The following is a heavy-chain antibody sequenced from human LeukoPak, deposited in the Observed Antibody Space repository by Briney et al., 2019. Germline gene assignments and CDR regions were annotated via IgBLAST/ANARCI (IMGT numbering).Heavy chain of an antibody. CDR1: GYTFTSYG. CDR3: ARAVDSVVAFDI. Sequence: AASVKVSCKASGYTFTSYGISWVRHAPGRGLEWMGWISAYNGNTNYAQKLQGRVTMTTDTSTSTAYMELRSLRSDDTAVYYCARAVDSVVAFDIWGQGTMVTVSS. D-gene: IGHD2-21*01. V-gene: IGHV1-18*01. CDR2: ISAYNGNT. J-gene: IGHJ3*02.